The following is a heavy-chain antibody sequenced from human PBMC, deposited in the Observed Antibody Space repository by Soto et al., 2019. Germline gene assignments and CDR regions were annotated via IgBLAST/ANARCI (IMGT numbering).Heavy chain of an antibody. CDR3: ARGVVVDMRWGMDV. CDR2: ISYDGSNK. D-gene: IGHD2-21*01. V-gene: IGHV3-30*03. J-gene: IGHJ6*02. Sequence: PGGSLRLSCAASGFTFSSYGMHWVRQAPGKGLEWVAVISYDGSNKYYADSVKGRFTISRDNSKNTLYLQMNSLRAEDTAVYYCARGVVVDMRWGMDVWGQGTTVTVSS. CDR1: GFTFSSYG.